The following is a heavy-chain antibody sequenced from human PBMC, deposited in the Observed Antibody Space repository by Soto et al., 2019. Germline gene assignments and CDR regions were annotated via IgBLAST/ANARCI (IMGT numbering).Heavy chain of an antibody. Sequence: GGSLRLSCAASGFTFSNACINWVRQAPGKGLEWVGRIKSKTDGGTPDYAAPVKGRFAISRDDSKNMVYLQMNSLKTEDTAVYYCTTLPAAWDFDYWGHGTLVTVSS. V-gene: IGHV3-15*07. J-gene: IGHJ4*01. D-gene: IGHD2-2*01. CDR1: GFTFSNAC. CDR2: IKSKTDGGTP. CDR3: TTLPAAWDFDY.